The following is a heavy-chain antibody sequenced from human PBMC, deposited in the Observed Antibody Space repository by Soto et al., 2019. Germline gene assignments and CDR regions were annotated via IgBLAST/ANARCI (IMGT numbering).Heavy chain of an antibody. CDR2: IRSRANNYAT. Sequence: EVQLVESGGGLVQPGGSLKLSCVGSGFIFGCSAIHWVRQASGKGLELVGRIRSRANNYATSSAVSVRGRFTFSRDDSRNTAYLQMNTLKTYDTAVYYCCRGQGAPIGDYYYHGLDVWGKGTPVTVSP. J-gene: IGHJ6*04. CDR1: GFIFGCSA. CDR3: CRGQGAPIGDYYYHGLDV. D-gene: IGHD2-2*02. V-gene: IGHV3-73*02.